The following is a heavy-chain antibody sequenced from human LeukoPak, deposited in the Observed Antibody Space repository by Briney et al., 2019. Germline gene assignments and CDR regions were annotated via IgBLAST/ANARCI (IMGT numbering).Heavy chain of an antibody. V-gene: IGHV4-4*07. D-gene: IGHD3-9*01. CDR3: ARENYDILTGYYTFDY. CDR1: GGSISSYY. J-gene: IGHJ4*02. CDR2: IYTSGST. Sequence: SETLSLTCTVSGGSISSYYWSWIRQPAGKGLEWIGRIYTSGSTNYNPSLKSRVTMSVDTSKNQFSLKLSSVTAADTAVYYCARENYDILTGYYTFDYWSQGTLVTVSS.